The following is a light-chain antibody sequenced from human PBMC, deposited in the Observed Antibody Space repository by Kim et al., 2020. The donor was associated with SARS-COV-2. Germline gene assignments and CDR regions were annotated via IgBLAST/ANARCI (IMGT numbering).Light chain of an antibody. CDR2: DAS. J-gene: IGKJ2*01. Sequence: LSPGDRATLSCRASQSVSSSYLAWYQQKPGQAPRLLIYDASSRATGIPDRFSGSGSGTDFTLTISRLEPEDFAVYYCQQYDSSPYTFGQGTKLEI. CDR1: QSVSSSY. CDR3: QQYDSSPYT. V-gene: IGKV3-20*01.